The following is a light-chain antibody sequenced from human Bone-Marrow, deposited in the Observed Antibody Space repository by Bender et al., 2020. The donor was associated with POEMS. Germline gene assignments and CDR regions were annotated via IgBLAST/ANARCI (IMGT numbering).Light chain of an antibody. CDR1: NSNIGTNA. J-gene: IGLJ3*02. V-gene: IGLV1-44*01. CDR2: SDN. Sequence: QSVLTQPPSASGTPGQRVTISCSGSNSNIGTNAVNWYQQFPGTAPKLPIYSDNQRPSGVPDRFYAFKSGTSASLAISGLQSGDEADYYCAAGDAGLSGGVFGGGTKLTVL. CDR3: AAGDAGLSGGV.